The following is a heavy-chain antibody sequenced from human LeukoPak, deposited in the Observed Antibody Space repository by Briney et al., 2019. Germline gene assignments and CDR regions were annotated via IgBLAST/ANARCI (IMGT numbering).Heavy chain of an antibody. CDR1: GGSISSSSYY. V-gene: IGHV4-39*01. CDR3: ARHLGGEGSWYYVWFDP. Sequence: SETLSLTCTVSGGSISSSSYYWGWIRQPPGKGLEWIGSIYYSGSTYYNPSLKSRVTISVDTSKNQFSLKLSSVTAADTAVYYCARHLGGEGSWYYVWFDPWGQGTLVTVSS. J-gene: IGHJ5*02. CDR2: IYYSGST. D-gene: IGHD6-13*01.